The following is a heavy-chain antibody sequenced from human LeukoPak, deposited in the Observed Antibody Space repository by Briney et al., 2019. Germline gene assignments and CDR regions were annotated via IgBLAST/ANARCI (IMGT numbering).Heavy chain of an antibody. Sequence: ASVKVSCEASGYTFTSYDINWVRQATGQGLEWMGWMNPNSGNTGYAQKFQGRVTMTRNTSISTAYMELSSLRSEDTAVYYCARSAPYDFWSGYSTSPYYYYGMDVWGQGTTVTVSS. D-gene: IGHD3-3*01. J-gene: IGHJ6*02. V-gene: IGHV1-8*01. CDR3: ARSAPYDFWSGYSTSPYYYYGMDV. CDR1: GYTFTSYD. CDR2: MNPNSGNT.